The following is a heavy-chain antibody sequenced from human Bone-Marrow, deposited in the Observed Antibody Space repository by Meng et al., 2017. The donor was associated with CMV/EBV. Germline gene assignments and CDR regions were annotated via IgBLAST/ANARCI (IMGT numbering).Heavy chain of an antibody. CDR3: ARDSRVDTAMVVYGLEV. CDR2: ISSSSSYI. CDR1: GFTFTNYN. V-gene: IGHV3-21*01. D-gene: IGHD5-18*01. Sequence: GESLKISCTASGFTFTNYNINWVRQAPGKGLEWVSSISSSSSYIYYADSVKGRFTISRDNAKNSLYLQMNSLRAEDTAVYYCARDSRVDTAMVVYGLEVWGQGTTVTVSS. J-gene: IGHJ6*02.